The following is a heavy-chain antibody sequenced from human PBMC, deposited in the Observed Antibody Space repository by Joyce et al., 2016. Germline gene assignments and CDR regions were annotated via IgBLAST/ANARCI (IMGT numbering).Heavy chain of an antibody. CDR1: GFTFRDAW. V-gene: IGHV3-15*01. D-gene: IGHD6-13*01. J-gene: IGHJ4*02. CDR3: TTRYSSSWYFFDY. CDR2: IKSKADGGTR. Sequence: EVRLVESGGNLVKPGGSLILSCAASGFTFRDAWMSWVRQAPGKGLEWVDHIKSKADGGTRDFAAPVKGRFTISRDESKNTLYLQMNSLKTEDTAVYYCTTRYSSSWYFFDYWGRGTMVTVSA.